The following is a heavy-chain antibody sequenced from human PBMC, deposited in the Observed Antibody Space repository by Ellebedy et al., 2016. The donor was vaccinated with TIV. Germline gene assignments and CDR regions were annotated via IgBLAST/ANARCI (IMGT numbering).Heavy chain of an antibody. CDR2: IKQDGSEK. CDR3: ARDLYGDFWFDY. D-gene: IGHD4-17*01. V-gene: IGHV3-7*01. Sequence: GGSLRLSXSASGFTFSDYWMSWVRQAPGKGLEWVANIKQDGSEKYYVDSVKGRFTISRDNAKNSLYLQMNSLRAEDTAVYYCARDLYGDFWFDYWGQGTLVTVSS. J-gene: IGHJ4*02. CDR1: GFTFSDYW.